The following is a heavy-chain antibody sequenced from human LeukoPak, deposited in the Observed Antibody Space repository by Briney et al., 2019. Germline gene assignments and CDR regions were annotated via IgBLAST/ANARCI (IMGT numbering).Heavy chain of an antibody. Sequence: TSETLSLTCAVSGGSISSGGYSWSWIRQPPGKGLEWIGSVYYGRSPYFNPSLESRATISVDTSKNHFSLKMSSVTAADTAVYYCARSSGTGTFSYWGQGTLVTVSS. D-gene: IGHD6-25*01. CDR2: VYYGRSP. J-gene: IGHJ4*02. V-gene: IGHV4-39*02. CDR3: ARSSGTGTFSY. CDR1: GGSISSGGYS.